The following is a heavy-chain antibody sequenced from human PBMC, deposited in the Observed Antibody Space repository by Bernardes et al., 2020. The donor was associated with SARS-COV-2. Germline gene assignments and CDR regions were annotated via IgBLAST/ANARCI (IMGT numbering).Heavy chain of an antibody. J-gene: IGHJ4*02. CDR1: GGSFSGYY. CDR2: INHSGST. CDR3: AREDYDILTGYLEYYFDY. V-gene: IGHV4-34*01. D-gene: IGHD3-9*01. Sequence: SETLSLTCAVYGGSFSGYYWSWIRQPPGKGLEWIGEINHSGSTNYNPSLKSRVTISVDTSKNQFSLKLSSVTAADTAVYYCAREDYDILTGYLEYYFDYWGQGTLVTVSS.